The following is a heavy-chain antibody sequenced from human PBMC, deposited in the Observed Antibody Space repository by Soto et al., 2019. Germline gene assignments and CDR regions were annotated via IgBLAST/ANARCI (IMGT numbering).Heavy chain of an antibody. CDR3: ARAGRGGLLWFGELFDYYYYYGMDV. J-gene: IGHJ6*02. Sequence: ETLSLTCAVYGGSFSGYYWSWIRQPPGKGLEWIGEINHSGSTNYNPSLKSRVTISVDTSKNRFSLKLSPVTAADTAVYYCARAGRGGLLWFGELFDYYYYYGMDVWGQGTTVTVSS. D-gene: IGHD3-10*01. CDR1: GGSFSGYY. CDR2: INHSGST. V-gene: IGHV4-34*01.